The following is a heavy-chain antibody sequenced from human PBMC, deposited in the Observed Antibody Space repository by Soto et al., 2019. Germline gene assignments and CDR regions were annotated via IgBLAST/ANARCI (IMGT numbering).Heavy chain of an antibody. V-gene: IGHV4-30-2*01. J-gene: IGHJ3*02. CDR3: ARTPDI. CDR2: IYHSGST. Sequence: QLQLQESGSGLVKPSQTLSLTCAVSGGSISSGGYSWSWIRQPPGKGLEWIGYIYHSGSTYYNPPFKSRVTLSVDRSKNKFSLKLSSVTAADTAAYYWARTPDIWGQGTIVTVSS. CDR1: GGSISSGGYS.